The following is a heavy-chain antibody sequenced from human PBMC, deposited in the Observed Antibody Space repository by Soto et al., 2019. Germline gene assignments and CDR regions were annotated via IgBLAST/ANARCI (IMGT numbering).Heavy chain of an antibody. J-gene: IGHJ4*02. CDR1: GFTFSNYG. CDR2: LSGSGSST. D-gene: IGHD7-27*01. Sequence: GGSLRRSCAASGFTFSNYGVSWVRQAPGKGLEWVSGLSGSGSSTYYADSVKGRFTISRDNSKNTLYLRMNSLRAEDTAVYYCAKHLTWDYFDYWGQGTLVTVSS. V-gene: IGHV3-23*01. CDR3: AKHLTWDYFDY.